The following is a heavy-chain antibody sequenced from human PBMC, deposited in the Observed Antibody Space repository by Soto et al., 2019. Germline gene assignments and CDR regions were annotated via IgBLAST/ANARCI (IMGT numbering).Heavy chain of an antibody. D-gene: IGHD3-10*01. J-gene: IGHJ4*02. Sequence: PSETLSLTCAVYGGSFSGYYWSWIRQPPGKGLEWIGEINHSGSTNYNPSLKSRVTISVDTSKNQFSLKLSSVTAADTAVYYCARVFFFGRDAYNGHYFDYWGQGTLVTVSS. CDR1: GGSFSGYY. V-gene: IGHV4-34*01. CDR2: INHSGST. CDR3: ARVFFFGRDAYNGHYFDY.